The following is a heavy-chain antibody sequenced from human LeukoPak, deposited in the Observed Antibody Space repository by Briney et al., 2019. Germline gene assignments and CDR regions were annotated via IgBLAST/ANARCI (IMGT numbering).Heavy chain of an antibody. J-gene: IGHJ4*02. Sequence: SETLSLTCPVSGGSVSSGSHYWSWIRQPPGKGLEWIGYIYYSGSTNYNPSLKSRVTISVDTSKNQFSLKLSSVTAADTAVYYCARGGGDGYNPFADFDYWGQGTLVTVSS. CDR1: GGSVSSGSHY. CDR2: IYYSGST. V-gene: IGHV4-61*01. D-gene: IGHD5-24*01. CDR3: ARGGGDGYNPFADFDY.